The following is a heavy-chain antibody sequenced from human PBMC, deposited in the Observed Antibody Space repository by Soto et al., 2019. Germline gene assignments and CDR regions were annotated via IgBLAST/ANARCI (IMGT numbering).Heavy chain of an antibody. Sequence: PSETLSLTCAVSTKPINSSSYWSWIRQPPGKGLEWLAYIYDDGSANYNPSLKSRATISLDMSKNQFSLKLTSVTAADTAVYYCARDKYCSGGSCRKNWFDPWGQGTLVTVSS. J-gene: IGHJ5*02. CDR1: TKPINSSSY. D-gene: IGHD2-15*01. CDR3: ARDKYCSGGSCRKNWFDP. V-gene: IGHV4-59*01. CDR2: IYDDGSA.